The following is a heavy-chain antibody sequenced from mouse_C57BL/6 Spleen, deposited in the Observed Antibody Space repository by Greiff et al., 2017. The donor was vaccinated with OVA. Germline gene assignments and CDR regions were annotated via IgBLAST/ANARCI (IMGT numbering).Heavy chain of an antibody. V-gene: IGHV5-4*03. J-gene: IGHJ3*01. CDR3: ARGRPGFAY. CDR1: GFTFSSYA. CDR2: ISDGGSYT. Sequence: EVKLVESGGGLVKPGGSLKLSCAASGFTFSSYAMSWVRQTPEKRLEWVATISDGGSYTYYPDNVKGRFTISRDNAKNNLYLQMSHLKSEDTAMYYCARGRPGFAYWGQGTLVTVSA.